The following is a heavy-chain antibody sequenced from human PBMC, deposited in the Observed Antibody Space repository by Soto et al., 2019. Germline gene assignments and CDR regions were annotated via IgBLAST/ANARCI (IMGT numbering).Heavy chain of an antibody. J-gene: IGHJ4*02. CDR2: IYHSGST. Sequence: QVQLQESGPGLVKPSGTLSLTCAVSGGSISSSNWWSWVRQPPGKRLEWIGEIYHSGSTNYNPSLKSRVTISVDKSKNQFSLKLSSVTAADTAVYYCARKTTVVVAATSFDYWGQGTLVTVSS. CDR3: ARKTTVVVAATSFDY. D-gene: IGHD2-15*01. V-gene: IGHV4-4*02. CDR1: GGSISSSNW.